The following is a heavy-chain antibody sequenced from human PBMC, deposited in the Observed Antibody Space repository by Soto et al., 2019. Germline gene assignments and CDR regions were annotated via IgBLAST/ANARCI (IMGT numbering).Heavy chain of an antibody. V-gene: IGHV3-74*01. Sequence: EVQLVESGGDSVQPGGSLRLSCAASGFHFSSYWMHWVRHTPGKGLEWVSRISGDGTTIYYADSVTGRFTVSRDNAKNTLSLQMSGLGAEDTAVYYCAREYYGLLTGYYNDHWGQGTLVSVSS. D-gene: IGHD3-9*01. CDR3: AREYYGLLTGYYNDH. CDR1: GFHFSSYW. CDR2: ISGDGTTI. J-gene: IGHJ4*02.